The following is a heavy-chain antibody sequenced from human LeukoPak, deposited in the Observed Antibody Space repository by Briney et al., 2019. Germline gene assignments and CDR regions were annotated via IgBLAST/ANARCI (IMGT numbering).Heavy chain of an antibody. V-gene: IGHV4-59*01. Sequence: PSETLSLTCTVSGGSISSYYWSWIRQPPGKGLEWIGYIYYSGSTNYNPSLKSRVTISVDTSKNQFSLKLSSVTAADTAVYYCAGAPRRYDSSGYEMNYYYYGMDVWGQGTTVTVSS. J-gene: IGHJ6*02. CDR3: AGAPRRYDSSGYEMNYYYYGMDV. CDR2: IYYSGST. D-gene: IGHD3-22*01. CDR1: GGSISSYY.